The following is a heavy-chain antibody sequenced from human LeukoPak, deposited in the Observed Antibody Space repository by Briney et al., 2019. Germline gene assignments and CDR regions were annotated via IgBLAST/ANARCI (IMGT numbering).Heavy chain of an antibody. J-gene: IGHJ4*02. CDR1: GYTFTVYY. CDR2: INPNSGGT. Sequence: ASVTVSFTASGYTFTVYYMHWVRQAPGQGLEWMGRINPNSGGTNYAQKFQGRVTMTRDTSISTAYMELSRLRSDDTAVYYCARLKDGSSHADYWGQGTLVTVSS. V-gene: IGHV1-2*06. D-gene: IGHD1-26*01. CDR3: ARLKDGSSHADY.